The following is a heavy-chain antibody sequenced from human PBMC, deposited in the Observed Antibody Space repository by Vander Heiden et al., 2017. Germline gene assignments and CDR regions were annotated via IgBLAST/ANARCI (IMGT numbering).Heavy chain of an antibody. D-gene: IGHD6-13*01. V-gene: IGHV1-69*10. CDR1: GGTFSSYA. CDR3: ARGVGIAAAGTEGWFDP. Sequence: QVQLVQSGAEVKKPGSSVKVSCKASGGTFSSYAISWVRQAPGQGLEGMGGIIPILGIANYAQKFQGRVKITADKSTSTAYMELSSLRSEDTAGYYCARGVGIAAAGTEGWFDPWGQGTLVTVSS. CDR2: IIPILGIA. J-gene: IGHJ5*02.